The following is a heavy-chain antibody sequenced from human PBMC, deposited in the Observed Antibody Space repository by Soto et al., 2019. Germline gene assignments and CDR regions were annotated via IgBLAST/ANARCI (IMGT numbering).Heavy chain of an antibody. CDR3: ARDQKGYDSSGYWSPDYYYGMDV. J-gene: IGHJ6*02. CDR2: IYSGGST. D-gene: IGHD3-22*01. V-gene: IGHV3-53*01. Sequence: EVQLVESGGGLIQPGGSLRLSCAASGFTVSSNYMSWVRQAPGKGLEWVSVIYSGGSTYYADSVKGRFTISRDNSKNTLYLQMHSMRAEDTAVYYCARDQKGYDSSGYWSPDYYYGMDVWGQGTTVTVSS. CDR1: GFTVSSNY.